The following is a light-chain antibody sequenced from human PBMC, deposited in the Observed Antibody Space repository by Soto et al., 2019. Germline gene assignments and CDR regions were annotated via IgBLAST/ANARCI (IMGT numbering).Light chain of an antibody. CDR1: QSVLYSSNNKNY. Sequence: DIVMTQSPDSLAVSLGERATINCKSSQSVLYSSNNKNYLAWYQQKPGQPPKLLIYWASTRESGVPDRFSGSGSGTDFTLTISTLQPEDIATYYCQHYDNLPLTFGGGTKVEIK. CDR3: QHYDNLPLT. J-gene: IGKJ4*01. CDR2: WAS. V-gene: IGKV4-1*01.